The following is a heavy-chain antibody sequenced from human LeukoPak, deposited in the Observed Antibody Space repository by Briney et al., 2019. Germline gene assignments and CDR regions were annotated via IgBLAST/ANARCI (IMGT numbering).Heavy chain of an antibody. CDR1: GFTFSSFA. CDR2: LSSSGRNT. CDR3: AKRDRPCSGDCSAPYYFDY. Sequence: PGGFLRLSCAASGFTFSSFAMSWVRLTPGKGLEWVSSLSSSGRNTYYADSVKGRFTISRDNSENTLYRQASSLRAEDTAMYYCAKRDRPCSGDCSAPYYFDYWGQGTLVTVSS. D-gene: IGHD2-21*02. V-gene: IGHV3-23*01. J-gene: IGHJ4*02.